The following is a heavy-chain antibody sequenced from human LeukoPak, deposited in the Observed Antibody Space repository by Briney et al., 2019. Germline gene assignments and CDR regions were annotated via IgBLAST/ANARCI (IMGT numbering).Heavy chain of an antibody. CDR1: GFTFSTYW. D-gene: IGHD2-15*01. J-gene: IGHJ4*02. Sequence: GGSLRLSCAASGFTFSTYWVTWVRQAPGKGLEWVANIKQDGSQKYYVDSVKGRFTISRDNAKNSLYLQMDSLRAEDTAVYYCARDTGCAGGTCFSFYDYWGQGTLVTVSS. CDR3: ARDTGCAGGTCFSFYDY. V-gene: IGHV3-7*01. CDR2: IKQDGSQK.